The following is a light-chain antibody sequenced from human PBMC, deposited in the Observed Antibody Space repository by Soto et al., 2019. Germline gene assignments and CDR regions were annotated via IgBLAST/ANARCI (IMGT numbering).Light chain of an antibody. CDR1: SSDIGAYDY. V-gene: IGLV2-14*01. J-gene: IGLJ3*02. Sequence: QSVLTQPASVSGFPGQSISISCTGTSSDIGAYDYVSWHQQYPGKAPKLIIFAVTHRPSGISDRFSASKSGNTASLAISGLQAEDEADYYCSSHTTSNTWVFGAGTKVTVL. CDR2: AVT. CDR3: SSHTTSNTWV.